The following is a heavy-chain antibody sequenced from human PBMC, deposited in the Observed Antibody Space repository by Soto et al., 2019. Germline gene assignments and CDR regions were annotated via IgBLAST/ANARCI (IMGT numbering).Heavy chain of an antibody. V-gene: IGHV3-30-3*01. CDR1: GFTFSSYA. Sequence: GGSLRLSCAASGFTFSSYAMHWVRQAPGKGLEWVTIISYDGSNKYYADSVKGRFSISRDNSKNTLHLQMNSLRAEDTAVYYCAKVVGDGNDYYDFWGQGTLVTVSS. CDR3: AKVVGDGNDYYDF. J-gene: IGHJ4*02. CDR2: ISYDGSNK. D-gene: IGHD3-22*01.